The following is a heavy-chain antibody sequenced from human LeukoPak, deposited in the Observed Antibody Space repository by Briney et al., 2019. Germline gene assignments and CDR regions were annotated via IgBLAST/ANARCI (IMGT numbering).Heavy chain of an antibody. V-gene: IGHV3-74*01. J-gene: IGHJ3*02. D-gene: IGHD3-22*01. CDR1: GFTFSSYW. CDR2: INSDGSST. Sequence: GGSLRLSCAASGFTFSSYWMHWVRQAPGKGLVCVSRINSDGSSTSYADSVKGRFTISRDNAKNTLYLQMNSLRAEDTAVYYCARRTYYYDSSGYSGGYDAFDIWGQGTMVTVSS. CDR3: ARRTYYYDSSGYSGGYDAFDI.